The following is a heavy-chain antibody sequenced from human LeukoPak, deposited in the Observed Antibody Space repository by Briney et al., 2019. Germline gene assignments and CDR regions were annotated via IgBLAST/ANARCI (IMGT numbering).Heavy chain of an antibody. CDR3: ARRGGFPY. V-gene: IGHV4-34*01. D-gene: IGHD3-16*01. J-gene: IGHJ4*02. Sequence: SETLSLTCTVSGGSISSYYWSWSRQPPGRGLEWIGEINHSGSTNYNPSLKSRVTISVDTSKNQFSLKLSSVTAADTAVYYCARRGGFPYWGQGTLVTVSS. CDR2: INHSGST. CDR1: GGSISSYY.